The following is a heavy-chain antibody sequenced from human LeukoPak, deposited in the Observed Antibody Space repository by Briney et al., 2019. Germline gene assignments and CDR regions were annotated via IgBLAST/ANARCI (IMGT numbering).Heavy chain of an antibody. Sequence: SETLSLTCTVSGGSISSYYWSWIRQPPGKGLEWIGYIYYSGSTNYNPSLKSRVTISVDTSKNQFALKLSSVTAADTAVYYCARAPLWFGIPFDPWGKGTTVTISS. CDR2: IYYSGST. CDR3: ARAPLWFGIPFDP. J-gene: IGHJ6*04. V-gene: IGHV4-59*01. CDR1: GGSISSYY. D-gene: IGHD3-10*01.